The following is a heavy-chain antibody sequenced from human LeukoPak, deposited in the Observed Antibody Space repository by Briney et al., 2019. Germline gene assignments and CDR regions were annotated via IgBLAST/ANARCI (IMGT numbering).Heavy chain of an antibody. Sequence: ASVKVSCKASGYTFTSYGISWVRQAPGQGLEWMGWISAYNGNTNYAQKLQGRVTMTTDTSTSTAYMELRSLRSDDTAVYYCARVPYHSGSYWEIDYWGQGTLVTVSS. J-gene: IGHJ4*02. CDR3: ARVPYHSGSYWEIDY. CDR2: ISAYNGNT. CDR1: GYTFTSYG. D-gene: IGHD1-26*01. V-gene: IGHV1-18*01.